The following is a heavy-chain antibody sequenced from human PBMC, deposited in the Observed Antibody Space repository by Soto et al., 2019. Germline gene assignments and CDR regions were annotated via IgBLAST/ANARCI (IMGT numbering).Heavy chain of an antibody. CDR1: GFTFSSYA. CDR2: ISGSGGST. CDR3: ASSNLVLRFLEWLLWPEFDY. D-gene: IGHD3-3*01. J-gene: IGHJ4*02. V-gene: IGHV3-23*01. Sequence: GGSLRLSCAASGFTFSSYAMSWVRQAPGKGLEWVSAISGSGGSTYYADSVKGRFTISRDNPKNTLYLQMNSLRAEDTAVYYCASSNLVLRFLEWLLWPEFDYWGQGTLVTVSS.